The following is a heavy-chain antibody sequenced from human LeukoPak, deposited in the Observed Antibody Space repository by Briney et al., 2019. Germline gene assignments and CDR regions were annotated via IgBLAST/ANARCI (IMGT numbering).Heavy chain of an antibody. Sequence: GASGKVSCKASGYTFTNYGITWVRQAPGQGLEWMGWISGYNGNTNYAQKLQDRVTMTTDTSTSTAYMELRSLRSDDTAVYYCARGVAGNFDYWGQGTLVTVSS. V-gene: IGHV1-18*01. CDR2: ISGYNGNT. CDR1: GYTFTNYG. CDR3: ARGVAGNFDY. J-gene: IGHJ4*02. D-gene: IGHD6-19*01.